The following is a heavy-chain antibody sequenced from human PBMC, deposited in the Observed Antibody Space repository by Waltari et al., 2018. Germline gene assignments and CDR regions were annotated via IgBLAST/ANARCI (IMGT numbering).Heavy chain of an antibody. CDR1: GGSLTTSRPH. CDR2: LSYNGAT. Sequence: QLQLQESGPGLVKPSETLSLTCSVSGGSLTTSRPHWGWIRQPPGQGLGWIATLSYNGATYTSPSLTSRVTMSRDTSKNQLSLTLGAVTAADAAVYYCATYIGASVGTAAFDVWGQGKMVIVSS. D-gene: IGHD5-12*01. V-gene: IGHV4-39*01. J-gene: IGHJ3*01. CDR3: ATYIGASVGTAAFDV.